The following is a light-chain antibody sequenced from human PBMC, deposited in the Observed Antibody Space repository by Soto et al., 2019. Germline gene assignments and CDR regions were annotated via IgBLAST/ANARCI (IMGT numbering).Light chain of an antibody. CDR2: DAS. J-gene: IGKJ1*01. CDR3: QQRTTWLLT. V-gene: IGKV3-11*01. CDR1: QSVSNY. Sequence: IMLTPSPSSLSVSSGERATISCRASQSVSNYFAWYQQKPGQAPRLRIYDASTGAAGIAARFSGSGSGTDFTLPISSLGSEDFAVYYCQQRTTWLLTFAQGTKVDIK.